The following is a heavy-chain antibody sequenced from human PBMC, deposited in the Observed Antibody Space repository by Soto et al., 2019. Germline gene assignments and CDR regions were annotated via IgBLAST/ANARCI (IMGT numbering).Heavy chain of an antibody. J-gene: IGHJ4*02. Sequence: PSETLSLTCTVSGDSTSSYYWSWIRQPPGKGLEWIGYINYSGSINYNPSLKSRITISANTSKNQFSLKLSSVTAADTAVYYCGGGLLEWLHVDYWSQGTLVTVSS. CDR3: GGGLLEWLHVDY. V-gene: IGHV4-59*01. D-gene: IGHD3-3*01. CDR1: GDSTSSYY. CDR2: INYSGSI.